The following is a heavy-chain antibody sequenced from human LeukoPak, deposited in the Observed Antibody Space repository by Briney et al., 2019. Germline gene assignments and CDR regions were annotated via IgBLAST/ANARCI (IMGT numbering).Heavy chain of an antibody. Sequence: SETLSLTCTVPGGSISSYYWSWIRQPAGKGLEWIGRIYTSESTNYNPSLKTRVTMSVDTSKNQFSLKLSSVTAADTAVYYCARDPSGYDYNWFDPWGQGTLVTVSS. V-gene: IGHV4-4*07. D-gene: IGHD5-12*01. CDR3: ARDPSGYDYNWFDP. CDR1: GGSISSYY. J-gene: IGHJ5*02. CDR2: IYTSEST.